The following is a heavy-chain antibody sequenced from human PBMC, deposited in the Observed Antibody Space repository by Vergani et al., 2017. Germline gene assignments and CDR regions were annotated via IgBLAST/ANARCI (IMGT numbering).Heavy chain of an antibody. J-gene: IGHJ5*02. CDR2: MYHSGST. D-gene: IGHD3-10*01. Sequence: QVRLQESGPGLVKPSETLSLTCSVSGGSMSGYYWSWIRQPPGKELEWIGYMYHSGSTNYNPSLETRVTISGDTSKNQFSLKLNSVTAADTPVYYCGRVADFYGLGSRLLDLWGQGILVTVSS. CDR1: GGSMSGYY. CDR3: GRVADFYGLGSRLLDL. V-gene: IGHV4-59*01.